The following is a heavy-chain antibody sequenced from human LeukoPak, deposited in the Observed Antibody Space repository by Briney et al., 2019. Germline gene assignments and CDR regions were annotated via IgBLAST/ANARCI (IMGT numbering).Heavy chain of an antibody. Sequence: SETLSLTCTVSGGSISSYYWSWIRQPPGKGLEWIGYIYYSGSTNYNPSLKSRVTISVDTSKNQFSLKLSSVTAADTAVYYCARHYRDYVWGSSFDYWGQGTLVTVSS. CDR1: GGSISSYY. CDR3: ARHYRDYVWGSSFDY. J-gene: IGHJ4*02. V-gene: IGHV4-59*08. CDR2: IYYSGST. D-gene: IGHD3-16*01.